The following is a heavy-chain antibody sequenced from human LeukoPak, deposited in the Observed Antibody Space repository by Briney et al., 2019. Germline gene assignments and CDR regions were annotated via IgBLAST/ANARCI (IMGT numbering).Heavy chain of an antibody. CDR2: IRTKTYGGAT. CDR3: NRVDPGGVGRRTDY. Sequence: GGSLRLSCTGSGFIFGDYAMSWVRQAPGKGLEWVGFIRTKTYGGATEYAASVKGRFTISRDDSKTTAYLQMDSLRTDDTAVYYCNRVDPGGVGRRTDYWGQGTLVTVSS. D-gene: IGHD3-10*01. V-gene: IGHV3-49*04. J-gene: IGHJ4*02. CDR1: GFIFGDYA.